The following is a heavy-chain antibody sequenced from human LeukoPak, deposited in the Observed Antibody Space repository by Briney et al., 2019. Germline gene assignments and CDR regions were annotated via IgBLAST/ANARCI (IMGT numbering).Heavy chain of an antibody. CDR2: IYYSGST. V-gene: IGHV4-59*01. CDR1: GGSMSGYY. D-gene: IGHD2-15*01. CDR3: ARLRSSLSAVADYYYMDV. Sequence: PSETLSLTCSVSGGSMSGYYWSWIRQPPGKGLEWIGYIYYSGSTNYNPSLESRVTLSVDTSKSQVSLKLSSVTAADTAVYYCARLRSSLSAVADYYYMDVWGKGTTVTVSS. J-gene: IGHJ6*03.